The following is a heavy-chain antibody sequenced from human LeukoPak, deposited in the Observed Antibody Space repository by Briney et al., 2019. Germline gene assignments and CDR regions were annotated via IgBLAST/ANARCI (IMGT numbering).Heavy chain of an antibody. Sequence: PGGSLRLSCAASGFTFSSYAMSWVRQAPGKGLEWVSAISGSGGSTYYADSVKGRFTISRDNSKNTLYLQMNSLRAEDTAVYYCAKLPGLLLFGELSREYYFDYWGQGTLVTVSS. V-gene: IGHV3-23*01. D-gene: IGHD3-10*01. CDR3: AKLPGLLLFGELSREYYFDY. J-gene: IGHJ4*02. CDR1: GFTFSSYA. CDR2: ISGSGGST.